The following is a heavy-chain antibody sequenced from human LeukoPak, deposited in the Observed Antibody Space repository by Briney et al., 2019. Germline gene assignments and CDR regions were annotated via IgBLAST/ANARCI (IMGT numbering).Heavy chain of an antibody. J-gene: IGHJ4*02. CDR3: ARAREYLAIDY. Sequence: PGGSLRLSCAASGFTFSSYSMNWVRQAPGKGLEWVSVLYSAGNTFYADSVKGRFTISRDNSKNTLYLQMRPEDTAVYYCARAREYLAIDYWGQGTLVTVSS. CDR1: GFTFSSYS. CDR2: LYSAGNT. D-gene: IGHD2/OR15-2a*01. V-gene: IGHV3-66*02.